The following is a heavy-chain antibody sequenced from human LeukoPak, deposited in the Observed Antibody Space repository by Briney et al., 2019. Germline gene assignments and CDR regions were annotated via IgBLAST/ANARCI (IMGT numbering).Heavy chain of an antibody. J-gene: IGHJ4*02. CDR3: ARGGGSGSYYRVGDY. CDR2: IHHSGST. Sequence: SETLSLTCTVSGYSISSGYYWGWIRQPPGKGLEWIGSIHHSGSTYYNPSLKSRVTISVDTSKNQFSLKLSSMTAADTAVYYCARGGGSGSYYRVGDYWGQGTLVTVSS. CDR1: GYSISSGYY. V-gene: IGHV4-38-2*02. D-gene: IGHD3-10*01.